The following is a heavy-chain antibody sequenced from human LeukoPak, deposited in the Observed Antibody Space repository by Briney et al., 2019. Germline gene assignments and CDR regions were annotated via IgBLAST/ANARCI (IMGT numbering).Heavy chain of an antibody. Sequence: GGSLRLSCVASGFTFSAYAVGWVRRAPGMGLEWVSSISVSGSQIDYADSVKGRFTISRDNSKNTFYLQMNSLRAEDTAVYYCGKGTPPPVYWGPGTLVTVSS. D-gene: IGHD1-14*01. CDR1: GFTFSAYA. V-gene: IGHV3-23*01. CDR2: ISVSGSQI. CDR3: GKGTPPPVY. J-gene: IGHJ4*02.